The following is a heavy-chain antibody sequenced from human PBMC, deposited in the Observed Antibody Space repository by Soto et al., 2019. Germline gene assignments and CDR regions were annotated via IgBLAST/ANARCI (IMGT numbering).Heavy chain of an antibody. D-gene: IGHD3-10*01. V-gene: IGHV3-30*19. J-gene: IGHJ6*02. CDR2: ISYDGSNK. Sequence: QVQLVESGGGVVQPGRSLRLSCAASGFTFSSYGMHWVRQAPGKGLEWVAVISYDGSNKYYADSVKGRFTISRDNSKNTLYLQMNSLRAEDTAVYYCAREVDRGVIITLTRAGGMDVWGQGTTVTVSS. CDR3: AREVDRGVIITLTRAGGMDV. CDR1: GFTFSSYG.